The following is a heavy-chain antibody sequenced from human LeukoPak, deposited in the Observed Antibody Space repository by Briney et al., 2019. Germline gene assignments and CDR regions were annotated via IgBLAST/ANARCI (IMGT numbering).Heavy chain of an antibody. CDR2: IDSSGITI. Sequence: QSGGSLRLSCAGSGFPFSSYEMNWLRQAPGKGLEWVSHIDSSGITIYYGDSVKGRFTISRDNAKNSIYLQMDSLRVEDTAIYYCARDSVDDLLDYWGQGTPVTVSS. J-gene: IGHJ4*02. V-gene: IGHV3-48*03. CDR3: ARDSVDDLLDY. CDR1: GFPFSSYE.